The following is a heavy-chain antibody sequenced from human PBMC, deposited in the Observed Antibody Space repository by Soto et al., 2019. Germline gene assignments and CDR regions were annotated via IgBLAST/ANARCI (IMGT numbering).Heavy chain of an antibody. CDR3: ARHEAPSGWYFDY. D-gene: IGHD6-19*01. V-gene: IGHV4-39*01. CDR2: IYYSGST. CDR1: GGSISSSSYY. J-gene: IGHJ4*02. Sequence: QLQLQESGPGLVKPSETLSLTCTVSGGSISSSSYYWGWIRQPPGKGLEWIGSIYYSGSTYYNPSLKSRLTISVDTSKNHSPLKLSSVTAADTAVYYCARHEAPSGWYFDYWGQGTLVTVSS.